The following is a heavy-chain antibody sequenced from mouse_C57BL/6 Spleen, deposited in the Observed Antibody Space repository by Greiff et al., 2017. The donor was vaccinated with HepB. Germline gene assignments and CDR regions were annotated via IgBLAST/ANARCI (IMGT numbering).Heavy chain of an antibody. CDR1: GYTFTDYE. CDR2: IDPETGGT. V-gene: IGHV1-15*01. Sequence: QVQLQQSGAELVRPGASVTLSCKASGYTFTDYEMHWVKQTPVHGLEWIGAIDPETGGTAYNQKFKGKAILTADKSSSTAYMELRSLASGDAAGSYCTGGITTGSRGWYFDVWGTGTTVTVSS. J-gene: IGHJ1*03. CDR3: TGGITTGSRGWYFDV. D-gene: IGHD1-1*01.